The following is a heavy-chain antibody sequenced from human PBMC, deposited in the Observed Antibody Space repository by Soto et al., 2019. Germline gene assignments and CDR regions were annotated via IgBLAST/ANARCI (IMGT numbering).Heavy chain of an antibody. CDR1: GDSVSSNSAA. CDR3: ARSQGFLDY. CDR2: TYYRSKWYN. J-gene: IGHJ4*02. V-gene: IGHV6-1*01. D-gene: IGHD2-15*01. Sequence: SPTLSLTCAISGDSVSSNSAAWNWIRQSPSGGLEWLGRTYYRSKWYNEYAVSVKGRITVNPDTSKNQFSLQLNSVTPEDTAIYYCARSQGFLDYWGQGTLVTVSS.